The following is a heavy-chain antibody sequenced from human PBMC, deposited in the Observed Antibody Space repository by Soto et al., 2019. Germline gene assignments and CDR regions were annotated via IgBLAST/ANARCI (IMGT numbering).Heavy chain of an antibody. CDR3: VLVCSGGSCYYYYYYYGMDV. D-gene: IGHD2-15*01. J-gene: IGHJ6*02. V-gene: IGHV3-23*01. CDR1: GCTFSSYA. CDR2: ISGSGGST. Sequence: GGSLRLSCAASGCTFSSYAMSWVRQAPGQGLEWVSAISGSGGSTYYADSVKGRFTISRDNSKNTLYLQMNSLRAEDTAVYYCVLVCSGGSCYYYYYYYGMDVWGQGTTVTVPS.